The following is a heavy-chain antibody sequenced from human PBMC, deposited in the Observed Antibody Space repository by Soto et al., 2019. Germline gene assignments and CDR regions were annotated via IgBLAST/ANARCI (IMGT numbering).Heavy chain of an antibody. V-gene: IGHV3-48*01. CDR1: GFTFSSYS. J-gene: IGHJ4*02. CDR2: ISRSSSII. D-gene: IGHD6-25*01. Sequence: EVQLVESGGGLVQPGGSLRVSCAASGFTFSSYSMNWVPQAPGKGLEWVSYISRSSSIIHYADSVKGRFTISRDNAKNSLYLQMNSLRADDTAVYYCARDREGNGYNFDYWGQGTLVTVSS. CDR3: ARDREGNGYNFDY.